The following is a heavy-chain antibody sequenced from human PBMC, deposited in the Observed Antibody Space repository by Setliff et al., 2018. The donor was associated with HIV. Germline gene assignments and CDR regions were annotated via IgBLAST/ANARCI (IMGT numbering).Heavy chain of an antibody. J-gene: IGHJ4*02. D-gene: IGHD3-10*01. CDR3: ARGRDKYGPIDY. Sequence: SETLSLPCAVYGGSFSGYYWSWIRQPPGKGLEWIGEINHSGSTICNPSLESRVTISVDTSKNQFSLRLNSVTAADTAVYYCARGRDKYGPIDYWGQGTRVTVPQ. V-gene: IGHV4-34*01. CDR2: INHSGST. CDR1: GGSFSGYY.